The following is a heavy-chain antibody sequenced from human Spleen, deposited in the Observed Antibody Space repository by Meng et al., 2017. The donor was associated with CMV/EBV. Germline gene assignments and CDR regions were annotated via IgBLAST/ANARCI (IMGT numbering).Heavy chain of an antibody. CDR2: ISYDGSNK. V-gene: IGHV3-30*18. J-gene: IGHJ6*02. CDR3: AKDGGQWLVRDYYYGMDV. Sequence: GGSLRLSCAASGFTFNTYWMSWVRQAPGKGLEWVAVISYDGSNKYYADSVKGRFTISRDNSKNTLYLQMNSLRAEDTAVYYCAKDGGQWLVRDYYYGMDVWGQGTTVTVSS. D-gene: IGHD6-19*01. CDR1: GFTFNTYW.